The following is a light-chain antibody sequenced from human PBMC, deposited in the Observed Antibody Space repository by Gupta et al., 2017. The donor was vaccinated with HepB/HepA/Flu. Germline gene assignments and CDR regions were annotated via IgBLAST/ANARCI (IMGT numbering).Light chain of an antibody. CDR1: QSVRSF. V-gene: IGKV3-11*01. CDR2: DAA. CDR3: QQRSNRSPIT. Sequence: IVLTQSPATLSLSPGERATLSCRASQSVRSFLAWYQQKTGQAPRHLIYDAANRATGIPARFSGRGSGTDVTLTISSLEPEDDAVNYCQQRSNRSPITFGQGTRLEMK. J-gene: IGKJ5*01.